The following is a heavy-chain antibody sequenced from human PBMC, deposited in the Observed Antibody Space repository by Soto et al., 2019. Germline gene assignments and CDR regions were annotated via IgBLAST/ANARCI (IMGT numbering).Heavy chain of an antibody. CDR2: IYYSGST. J-gene: IGHJ4*02. CDR3: ARVGRRPNRYYDISGYYDY. CDR1: GGSISSGDYY. V-gene: IGHV4-30-4*01. D-gene: IGHD3-22*01. Sequence: LSLTCTVSGGSISSGDYYWNWIRQPPLKGLEWIGYIYYSGSTYYNPSLKSRVTISVDTSKNQFSLKLSSVTAADTAVYYCARVGRRPNRYYDISGYYDYWAQGTLVTVSS.